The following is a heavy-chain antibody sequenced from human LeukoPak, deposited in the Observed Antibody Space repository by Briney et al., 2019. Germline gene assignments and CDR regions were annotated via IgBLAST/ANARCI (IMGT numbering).Heavy chain of an antibody. V-gene: IGHV3-21*01. CDR3: ARAEVVVIDY. Sequence: GGSLRLSCAASGFTFSSYSMNWVRQAPGKGLEWVSSISSSSSYIYYADSVKGRFTISRDNAKNSLYLQMNSQRAEDTAVYYCARAEVVVIDYWGQGTLVTVSS. CDR2: ISSSSSYI. J-gene: IGHJ4*02. D-gene: IGHD3-22*01. CDR1: GFTFSSYS.